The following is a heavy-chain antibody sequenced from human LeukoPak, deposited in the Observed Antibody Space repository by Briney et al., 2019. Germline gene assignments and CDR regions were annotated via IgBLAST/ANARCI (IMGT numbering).Heavy chain of an antibody. CDR3: ARGRYCSADICTGGDSFDI. D-gene: IGHD2-15*01. V-gene: IGHV4-4*07. CDR1: GGSISNYY. Sequence: PSETLSLTCTVSGGSISNYYWSWIRQPAGKGLEWIGRKYARGSSNYNPPVQSRVTMSVDTSKNQFSLKLRSVTAADTAVYYCARGRYCSADICTGGDSFDIWRQGTMVSVSP. J-gene: IGHJ3*02. CDR2: KYARGSS.